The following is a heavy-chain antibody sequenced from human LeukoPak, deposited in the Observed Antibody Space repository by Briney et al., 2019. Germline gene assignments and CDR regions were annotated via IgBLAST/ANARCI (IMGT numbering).Heavy chain of an antibody. D-gene: IGHD3-22*01. CDR2: ISSTSSTI. Sequence: GGSLRLSCAASGFTFRSYSMHWVRQAPGKGLEWVSYISSTSSTIYYADSVKGRFTISRDNAKNSLYLQMNSLRDEDTAVYYCARAAPYYYDRSGYSAFDSWGQGTMVTVSA. J-gene: IGHJ3*02. CDR3: ARAAPYYYDRSGYSAFDS. CDR1: GFTFRSYS. V-gene: IGHV3-48*02.